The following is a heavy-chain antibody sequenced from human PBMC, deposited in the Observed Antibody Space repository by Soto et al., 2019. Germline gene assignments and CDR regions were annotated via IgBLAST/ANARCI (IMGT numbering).Heavy chain of an antibody. Sequence: GGSLRLSCAASGFTFSNYAMSWVRQAPGKGLEWVSSIIGSGGNTYHADSVKGRFTISRDNSKNTLSLQMNSLRDEDTAVYYCVSETCYDFRSGYHSPPFDFWGQGTLVTVSS. D-gene: IGHD3-3*01. CDR2: IIGSGGNT. CDR3: VSETCYDFRSGYHSPPFDF. V-gene: IGHV3-23*01. J-gene: IGHJ4*02. CDR1: GFTFSNYA.